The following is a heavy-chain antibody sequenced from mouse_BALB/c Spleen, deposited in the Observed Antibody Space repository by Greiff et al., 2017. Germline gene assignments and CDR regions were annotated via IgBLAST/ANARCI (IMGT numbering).Heavy chain of an antibody. V-gene: IGHV14-1*02. CDR2: IDPENGNT. Sequence: EVKLVESGAELVRPGASVKLSCKASGFYFNDYYMHWVKQRPEQGLEWIGWIDPENGNTIYDPKFQGKASITADTSSNTAYLQLSSLTSEDTAVYYCAKGDYGGYGMDYWGQGTSVTVSS. CDR3: AKGDYGGYGMDY. J-gene: IGHJ4*01. CDR1: GFYFNDYY. D-gene: IGHD2-4*01.